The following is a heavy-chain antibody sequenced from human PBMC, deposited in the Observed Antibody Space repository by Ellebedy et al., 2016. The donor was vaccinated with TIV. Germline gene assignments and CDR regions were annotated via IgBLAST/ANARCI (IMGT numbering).Heavy chain of an antibody. V-gene: IGHV3-23*01. J-gene: IGHJ4*02. Sequence: PSETLSLTCAASGFTFSSYPMSWVRQAPGKGLQWVSTISGSGDSTCYTDSVKGRFTISTDNSKNTLYLQMNSLRAEDTAVYYCARRTPNWGFFDYWGQGTLLTVSS. CDR2: ISGSGDST. CDR3: ARRTPNWGFFDY. CDR1: GFTFSSYP. D-gene: IGHD7-27*01.